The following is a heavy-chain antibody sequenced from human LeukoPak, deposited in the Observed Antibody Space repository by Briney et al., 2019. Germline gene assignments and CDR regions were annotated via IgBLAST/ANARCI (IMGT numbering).Heavy chain of an antibody. Sequence: SGTLSLTCAVSGYSISSGYYWGWIRQPPGKGLEWIGSIYHSGSTYYNPSLKSRVTISVDTSKNQFSLKLSSVTAADTAVYYCARQKGELIVVVPAAPDYWGQGTLVTVSS. V-gene: IGHV4-38-2*01. D-gene: IGHD2-2*01. CDR1: GYSISSGYY. CDR2: IYHSGST. CDR3: ARQKGELIVVVPAAPDY. J-gene: IGHJ4*02.